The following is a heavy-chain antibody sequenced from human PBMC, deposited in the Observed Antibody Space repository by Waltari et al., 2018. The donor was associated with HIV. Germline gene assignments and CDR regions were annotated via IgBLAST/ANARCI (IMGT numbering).Heavy chain of an antibody. CDR2: IYTSGST. Sequence: QVQLQESGPGLVKPSQTLSLTCTVSGGSISSGSYYWSWIRQPAGKGLEWIGRIYTSGSTNYNPSLKSRVTISVYTSKNQFSLKLGSVTAADTAVYYCARAPSGGSCYPRVCWFDPWGQGTLVTVSS. CDR3: ARAPSGGSCYPRVCWFDP. CDR1: GGSISSGSYY. V-gene: IGHV4-61*02. J-gene: IGHJ5*02. D-gene: IGHD2-15*01.